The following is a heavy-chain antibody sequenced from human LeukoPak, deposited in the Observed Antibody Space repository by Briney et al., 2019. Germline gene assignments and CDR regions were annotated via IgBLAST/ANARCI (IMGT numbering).Heavy chain of an antibody. CDR1: GGSISSSSYY. D-gene: IGHD3-10*01. J-gene: IGHJ4*02. Sequence: SETLSLTCTVSGGSISSSSYYWGWIRQPPGKGLEWIGSIYYSGSTYYNPSLKSRVTISVDTSKNQFSLKLSSVTAADTAVYYCARDPGIPMYYFDYWGQGTLVTVSS. V-gene: IGHV4-39*07. CDR2: IYYSGST. CDR3: ARDPGIPMYYFDY.